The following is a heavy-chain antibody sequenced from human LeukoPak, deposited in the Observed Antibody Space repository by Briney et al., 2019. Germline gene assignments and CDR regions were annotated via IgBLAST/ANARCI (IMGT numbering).Heavy chain of an antibody. CDR1: GFTFTSYW. V-gene: IGHV3-74*01. CDR3: ARDRLLWFGESHSYYGMDV. CDR2: IKSDESTR. J-gene: IGHJ6*02. D-gene: IGHD3-10*01. Sequence: GGSLRLSCAASGFTFTSYWMHWVRQAPGKGLVWVSRIKSDESTRDYADFVKGRFTISRDNARNTVYLQINSLIAEDTAVYYCARDRLLWFGESHSYYGMDVWGQGTTVTVSS.